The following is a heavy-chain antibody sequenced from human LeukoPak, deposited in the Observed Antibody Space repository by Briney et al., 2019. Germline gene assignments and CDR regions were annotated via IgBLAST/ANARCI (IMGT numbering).Heavy chain of an antibody. D-gene: IGHD2-15*01. Sequence: PSETLSLTCTVSGGPISSDYWSWIRQPAGKGLECIGRIYTSGSTNYNPSLKSRVTMSADTSKNQFSLKLSSVTAADTAVYYCARRRGGSCDFFDYWGQGTLVTVSS. J-gene: IGHJ4*02. CDR2: IYTSGST. CDR1: GGPISSDY. V-gene: IGHV4-4*07. CDR3: ARRRGGSCDFFDY.